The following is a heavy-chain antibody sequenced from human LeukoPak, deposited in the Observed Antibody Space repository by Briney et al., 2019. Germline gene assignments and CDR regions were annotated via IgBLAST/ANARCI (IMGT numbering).Heavy chain of an antibody. J-gene: IGHJ4*02. CDR3: AKGGDYGGWYYFDY. V-gene: IGHV3-23*01. Sequence: AGGSLRLSCAASGFTFSSYAMSWVRQAPGKGLEWVSAISGSGGSTYYADSVKGRFTISRDNSKNTLYLQMNSLRAEDTAVYYCAKGGDYGGWYYFDYWGQGTLVTVSS. CDR1: GFTFSSYA. CDR2: ISGSGGST. D-gene: IGHD4-23*01.